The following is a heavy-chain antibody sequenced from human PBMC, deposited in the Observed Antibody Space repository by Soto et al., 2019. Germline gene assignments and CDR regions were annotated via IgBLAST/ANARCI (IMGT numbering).Heavy chain of an antibody. CDR1: GYTFTRYD. CDR3: AREVRGGTSDY. CDR2: MNPNSGNT. Sequence: QVQLVQSGAEVKKPGASVKVSCKASGYTFTRYDINWVRQATGQGLEWMGWMNPNSGNTAYAQKFQGRVTMTRNTSISTAYMELSSLSSEDTAVYYCAREVRGGTSDYWGQGTLVTVSS. J-gene: IGHJ4*02. D-gene: IGHD1-7*01. V-gene: IGHV1-8*01.